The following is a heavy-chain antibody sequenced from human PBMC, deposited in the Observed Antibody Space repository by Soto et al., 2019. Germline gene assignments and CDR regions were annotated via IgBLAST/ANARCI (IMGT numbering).Heavy chain of an antibody. J-gene: IGHJ6*02. CDR2: ISYDGSNK. V-gene: IGHV3-30-3*01. Sequence: LRLSCAASGFTFSSYAMQWVRQAPGKGLEWVAVISYDGSNKYYADSVKGRFTISRDNSKNTLYLQMNSLRAEDTAVYYCARVKSSWYYGMDVWGQGTTVTVSS. D-gene: IGHD6-13*01. CDR3: ARVKSSWYYGMDV. CDR1: GFTFSSYA.